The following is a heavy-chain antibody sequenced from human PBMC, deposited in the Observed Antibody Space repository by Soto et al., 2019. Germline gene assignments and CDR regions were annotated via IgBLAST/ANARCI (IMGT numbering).Heavy chain of an antibody. V-gene: IGHV3-23*01. D-gene: IGHD3-3*01. J-gene: IGHJ6*03. Sequence: PGGSLRLSCAASGFTFNNYGMHWVRQAPGKGLEWVAAIWGSGGSRYYADSVKGRFTISRDNSKNTLYLQMDSLGAEDTAVYYCAKGIRFLEWTSYYYYMDVWGKGTTVTVSS. CDR3: AKGIRFLEWTSYYYYMDV. CDR2: IWGSGGSR. CDR1: GFTFNNYG.